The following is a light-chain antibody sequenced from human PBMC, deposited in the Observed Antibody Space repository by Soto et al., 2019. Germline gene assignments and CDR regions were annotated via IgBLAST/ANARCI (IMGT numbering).Light chain of an antibody. CDR2: AAS. CDR3: QQSYSIPPT. CDR1: QTIINY. J-gene: IGKJ1*01. Sequence: DIHMTQSPSPLSASVVDRVTITCRASQTIINYLNWYQHKPGTAPKLLIYAASSLQSGVPSRFSGSGSGTDFTLTISSLQPEDFATYYCQQSYSIPPTFGQGTKVDI. V-gene: IGKV1-39*01.